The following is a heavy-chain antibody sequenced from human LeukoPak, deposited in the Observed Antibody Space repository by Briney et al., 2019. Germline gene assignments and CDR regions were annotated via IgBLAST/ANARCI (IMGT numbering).Heavy chain of an antibody. Sequence: GGSLRLSCAASGFTFSSYGMHWVRQAPGKGLEWVAVISYDGSNKYYADSVKGRFTISRDNSKNTLYLQMNSLRAEDTAVYYCARRYSSSWYIDYWGQGTLVTVSS. V-gene: IGHV3-30*03. J-gene: IGHJ4*02. D-gene: IGHD6-13*01. CDR3: ARRYSSSWYIDY. CDR2: ISYDGSNK. CDR1: GFTFSSYG.